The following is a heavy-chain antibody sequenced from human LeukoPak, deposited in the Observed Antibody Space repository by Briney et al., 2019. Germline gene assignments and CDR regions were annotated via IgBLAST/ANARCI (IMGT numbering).Heavy chain of an antibody. Sequence: ASVKVSCKASGYTFTSYDINWVRQATGQGLEWMGWMNPNSGNTGYAQKFQGRVTMTRNTSISTAYMELSSLRSEDTAVYYCARAAFGFGNSWYDNWFDPWGQGTLVTVSS. D-gene: IGHD6-13*01. V-gene: IGHV1-8*01. CDR1: GYTFTSYD. CDR3: ARAAFGFGNSWYDNWFDP. CDR2: MNPNSGNT. J-gene: IGHJ5*02.